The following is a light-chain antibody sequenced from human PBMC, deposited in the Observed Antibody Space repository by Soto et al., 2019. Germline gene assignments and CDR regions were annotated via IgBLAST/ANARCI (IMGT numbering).Light chain of an antibody. CDR3: QQYGTSPWT. Sequence: EIVLTQSPGTLSLSPGERATLSCRASQSVASSYLAWYQQKPGQAPRLLIYAASSRATGIPDRFSGSGSGTDFTLTISRLETEDFAVYYCQQYGTSPWTFGQGTKVAIK. CDR2: AAS. CDR1: QSVASSY. V-gene: IGKV3-20*01. J-gene: IGKJ1*01.